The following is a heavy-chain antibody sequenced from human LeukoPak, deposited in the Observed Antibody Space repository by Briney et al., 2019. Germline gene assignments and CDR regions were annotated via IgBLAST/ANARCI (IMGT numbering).Heavy chain of an antibody. D-gene: IGHD5-18*01. CDR1: GGSFSGYY. Sequence: SPSETLSLTCAVYGGSFSGYYWSWIRQPPGKGLEWIGEINHSGSTNYNPSLKSRVTISVDTSKNQFPLKLSSVTAADTAVYYCARPRPGIPSRSNWFDPWGQGTLVTVSS. J-gene: IGHJ5*02. CDR3: ARPRPGIPSRSNWFDP. V-gene: IGHV4-34*01. CDR2: INHSGST.